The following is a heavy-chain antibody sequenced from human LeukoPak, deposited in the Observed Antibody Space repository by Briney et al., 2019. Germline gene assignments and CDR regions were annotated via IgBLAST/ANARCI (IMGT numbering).Heavy chain of an antibody. CDR3: ARVRARTYSSRTNWFDP. J-gene: IGHJ5*02. CDR2: MDPNSGNT. CDR1: GYTFTSYD. Sequence: GASVKVSCKASGYTFTSYDINWVRQATGQGLEWMGWMDPNSGNTGYAQKFQGRVTMTRNTSISTAYMELRSLRSEDTAVYYCARVRARTYSSRTNWFDPWGQGTLVTVSS. V-gene: IGHV1-8*01. D-gene: IGHD6-19*01.